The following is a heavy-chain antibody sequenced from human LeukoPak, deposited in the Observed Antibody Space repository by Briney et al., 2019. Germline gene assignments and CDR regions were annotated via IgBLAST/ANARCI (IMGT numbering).Heavy chain of an antibody. CDR2: ISGSGSST. J-gene: IGHJ4*02. Sequence: GGSLRLSCAGSGFTFSKFGMIWVRQAPGKGLEWVSGISGSGSSTYYADSVKGRSTISRDNAKNSLYLQMNSLRAEDTAVYYCARGFRPVEMATIGVYWGQGTLVTVSS. D-gene: IGHD5-24*01. CDR3: ARGFRPVEMATIGVY. V-gene: IGHV3-23*01. CDR1: GFTFSKFG.